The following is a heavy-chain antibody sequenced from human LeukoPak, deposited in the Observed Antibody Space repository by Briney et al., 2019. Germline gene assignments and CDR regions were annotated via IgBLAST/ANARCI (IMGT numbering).Heavy chain of an antibody. Sequence: GGSLRLSCAASGFTFSSYEMNWVRQALGKGLEWVSYISSSGSTIYYADSVKGRFTISRDNAKNSLYLQMNSLRAEDTAVYYCARGRDGYNFLYYYYGMDVWGQGTTVTVSS. J-gene: IGHJ6*02. V-gene: IGHV3-48*03. CDR2: ISSSGSTI. CDR3: ARGRDGYNFLYYYYGMDV. CDR1: GFTFSSYE. D-gene: IGHD5-24*01.